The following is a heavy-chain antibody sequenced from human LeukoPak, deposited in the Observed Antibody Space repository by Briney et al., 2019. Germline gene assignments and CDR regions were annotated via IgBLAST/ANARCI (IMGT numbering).Heavy chain of an antibody. CDR1: GFAFSCYW. V-gene: IGHV3-7*01. D-gene: IGHD2-15*01. J-gene: IGHJ4*02. CDR3: ARGWGEKGRCRGDTCHNPQFDY. Sequence: PGGTLRLSCAASGFAFSCYWMTWVRQAPGKGLEWLGNINESGSEKYYVYFEKDRFTISRDNTDNLVYLQMDSLRVEDTAVYYCARGWGEKGRCRGDTCHNPQFDYWGQGILVTVSS. CDR2: INESGSEK.